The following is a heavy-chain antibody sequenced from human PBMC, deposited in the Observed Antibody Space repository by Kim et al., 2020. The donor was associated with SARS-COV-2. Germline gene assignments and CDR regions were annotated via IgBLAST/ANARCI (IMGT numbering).Heavy chain of an antibody. V-gene: IGHV4-4*07. D-gene: IGHD3-3*01. J-gene: IGHJ5*02. Sequence: SETLSLTCTVSGGSISSYYWSWIRQPAGKGLEWIGRIYTSGSTNYNPSLKSRVTMSVDTSKNQFSLKLSSVTAADTAVYYCARVGYDFWRGKFDPWGQGTLVTVSS. CDR2: IYTSGST. CDR1: GGSISSYY. CDR3: ARVGYDFWRGKFDP.